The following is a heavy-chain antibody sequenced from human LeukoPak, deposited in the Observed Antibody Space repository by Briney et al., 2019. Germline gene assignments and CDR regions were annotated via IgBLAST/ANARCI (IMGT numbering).Heavy chain of an antibody. CDR1: GFTFSSYS. CDR2: ISSSSSTI. CDR3: ASRDCSSTSCYRGYMDV. Sequence: GGSLRLSCAASGFTFSSYSMNWVRQAPGKGLEWASYISSSSSTIYYADSVKGRFTISRDNAKNSLYLQMNSLRAEDTAVYYCASRDCSSTSCYRGYMDVWGKGTTVTVSS. V-gene: IGHV3-48*01. D-gene: IGHD2-2*02. J-gene: IGHJ6*03.